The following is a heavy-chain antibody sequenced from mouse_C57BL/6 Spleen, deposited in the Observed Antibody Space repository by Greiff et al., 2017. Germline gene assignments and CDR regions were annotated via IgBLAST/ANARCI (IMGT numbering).Heavy chain of an antibody. V-gene: IGHV3-1*01. CDR1: GYSITSGYD. D-gene: IGHD2-1*01. CDR2: ISYSGST. J-gene: IGHJ2*01. Sequence: EVKLLESGPGMVKPSQSLSLTCTVTGYSITSGYDWHWIRHFPGNKLEWMGYISYSGSTNYNPSLKSRISITHDTSKNHFFLKLYSVTTEDTATYYCASSNLLGYFDYWGQGTTLTVSS. CDR3: ASSNLLGYFDY.